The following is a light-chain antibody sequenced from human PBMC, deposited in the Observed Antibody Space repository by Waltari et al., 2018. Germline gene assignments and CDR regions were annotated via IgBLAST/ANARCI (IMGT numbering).Light chain of an antibody. V-gene: IGLV3-21*04. CDR3: QVWDSSSDQGM. Sequence: SYVLTQPPSVSVAPGKTARITCGGNNIGSRSVHWYQQKPGQAPVLVIYDDSHRPSGISQRCSGANSGNTAALTISRVEAGDEADYSCQVWDSSSDQGMFGGGTKLTVL. CDR1: NIGSRS. CDR2: DDS. J-gene: IGLJ3*02.